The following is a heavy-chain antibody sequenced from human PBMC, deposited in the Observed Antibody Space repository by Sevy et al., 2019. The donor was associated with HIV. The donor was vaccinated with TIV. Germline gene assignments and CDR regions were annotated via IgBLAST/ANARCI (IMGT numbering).Heavy chain of an antibody. J-gene: IGHJ5*02. V-gene: IGHV5-51*01. D-gene: IGHD3-22*01. Sequence: GESLKISCKGSGYSFTSYWIGWVRQMPGKGLEWMGIIYPGDSHTRYSPSFQCQVTISADNSISTAYLQLSGLKASETAMYYCARWGHYYDSSGYYGDWFDPWGQGTLVTVSS. CDR3: ARWGHYYDSSGYYGDWFDP. CDR2: IYPGDSHT. CDR1: GYSFTSYW.